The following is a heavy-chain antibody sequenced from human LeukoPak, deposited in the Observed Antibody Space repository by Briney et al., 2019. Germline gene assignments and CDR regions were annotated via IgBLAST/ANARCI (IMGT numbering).Heavy chain of an antibody. V-gene: IGHV4-34*01. J-gene: IGHJ4*02. Sequence: PETPSLTCAVYGGSFSGYYWSWIRQPPRKGLEWIGEINNSGSTNYNPSLKSRVTISVDTSKNQFSLKLSSVTAADTAVYYCARSYGSGSYYIGWGQGTLVTVSS. D-gene: IGHD3-10*01. CDR3: ARSYGSGSYYIG. CDR1: GGSFSGYY. CDR2: INNSGST.